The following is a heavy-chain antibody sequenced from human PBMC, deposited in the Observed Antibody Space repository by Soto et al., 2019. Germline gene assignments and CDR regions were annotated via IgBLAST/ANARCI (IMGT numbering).Heavy chain of an antibody. Sequence: LRLSCAASGFTFSSYGMHWVRQAPGKGLEWVAVISYDGSNKYYADSVKGRFTISRDNSKNTLYLQMNSLRAEDTAVYYCAKEQYFDWPRNGMDVWGQGTTVTVSS. V-gene: IGHV3-30*18. CDR1: GFTFSSYG. D-gene: IGHD3-9*01. CDR2: ISYDGSNK. J-gene: IGHJ6*02. CDR3: AKEQYFDWPRNGMDV.